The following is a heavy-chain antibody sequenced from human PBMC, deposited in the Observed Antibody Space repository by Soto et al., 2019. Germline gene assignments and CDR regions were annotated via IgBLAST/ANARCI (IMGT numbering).Heavy chain of an antibody. CDR1: GFTFSTSI. V-gene: IGHV3-48*02. D-gene: IGHD2-15*01. J-gene: IGHJ1*01. CDR3: ARDYCSGGSCYEYFQH. Sequence: EVQLVESGGGLVQPGGSLRLSCAASGFTFSTSIMNWVRQAPGKGLEWVSYISRSDGTIYYADSVKGRFTISRDNAKNSLYLQMNSLRDEDTAVYYCARDYCSGGSCYEYFQHWGQGTLVTVSS. CDR2: ISRSDGTI.